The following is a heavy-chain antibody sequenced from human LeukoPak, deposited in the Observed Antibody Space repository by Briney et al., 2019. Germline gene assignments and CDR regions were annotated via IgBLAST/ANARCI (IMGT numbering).Heavy chain of an antibody. CDR3: AKTPVGMVTLDY. CDR1: GYTFTGYY. CDR2: IIPIFGTA. V-gene: IGHV1-69*13. Sequence: ASVKVSCKASGYTFTGYYMHWVRQAPGQGLEWMGGIIPIFGTANYAQKFQGRVTITADESTSTAYMELSSLRSEDTAVYYCAKTPVGMVTLDYWGQGTLVTVSS. D-gene: IGHD5-24*01. J-gene: IGHJ4*02.